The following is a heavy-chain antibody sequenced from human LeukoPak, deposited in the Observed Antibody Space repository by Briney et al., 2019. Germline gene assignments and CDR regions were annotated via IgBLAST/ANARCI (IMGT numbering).Heavy chain of an antibody. J-gene: IGHJ4*02. Sequence: PGGSLRLSCAASGFTFSSYGMHWVRQAPGKGLEWVAVISYDGSNKYYADSVKGRFTISRDNSKNVLHLQMNSLRAEDTALYYCAKDQNTVATAPFDYWGLGTLVTVSS. CDR2: ISYDGSNK. CDR3: AKDQNTVATAPFDY. CDR1: GFTFSSYG. D-gene: IGHD4-17*01. V-gene: IGHV3-30*18.